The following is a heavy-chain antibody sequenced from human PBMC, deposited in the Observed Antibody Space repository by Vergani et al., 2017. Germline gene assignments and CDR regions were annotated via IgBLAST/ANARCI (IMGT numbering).Heavy chain of an antibody. V-gene: IGHV1-8*02. CDR2: MNPKSGNT. CDR3: ARGVLDSKYRHNWFGP. J-gene: IGHJ5*02. CDR1: GYNFTSFD. D-gene: IGHD3/OR15-3a*01. Sequence: QEPLVQSGAEVRKPGASVKVSCKASGYNFTSFDIHWVRLATGQGLEWMGWMNPKSGNTAYAAKFQGRITMTRDSSTDTAYMEMKSLRSEDTAIYFCARGVLDSKYRHNWFGPWGQGTVVTVSS.